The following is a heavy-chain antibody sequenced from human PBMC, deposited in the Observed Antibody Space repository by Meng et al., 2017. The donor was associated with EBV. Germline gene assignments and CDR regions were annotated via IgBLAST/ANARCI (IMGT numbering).Heavy chain of an antibody. D-gene: IGHD2-15*01. CDR1: GYTFTSYD. CDR2: MNPNSGNT. Sequence: VHVVESGAEVKKPGASVKVSCKASGYTFTSYDINWVRQATGQGLEWMGWMNPNSGNTGYAQKFQGRVTMTRNTSISTAYMELSSLRSEDTAVYYCARGRGVYCSGGSCYPGWFDPWGQGTLVTVSS. V-gene: IGHV1-8*01. CDR3: ARGRGVYCSGGSCYPGWFDP. J-gene: IGHJ5*02.